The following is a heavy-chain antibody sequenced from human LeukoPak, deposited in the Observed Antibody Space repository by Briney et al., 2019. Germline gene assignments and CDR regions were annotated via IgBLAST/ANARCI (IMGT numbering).Heavy chain of an antibody. D-gene: IGHD1-14*01. Sequence: GASVKVSCKASGGTFSSYAISWVRQAPGQGLEWMGGIIPIFGTANYAQKFRGRVTITADESTSTAYMELSSLRSEDTAVYYCARGSESEGRYYYYYMDVWGKGTTVTVSS. CDR3: ARGSESEGRYYYYYMDV. V-gene: IGHV1-69*13. CDR1: GGTFSSYA. J-gene: IGHJ6*03. CDR2: IIPIFGTA.